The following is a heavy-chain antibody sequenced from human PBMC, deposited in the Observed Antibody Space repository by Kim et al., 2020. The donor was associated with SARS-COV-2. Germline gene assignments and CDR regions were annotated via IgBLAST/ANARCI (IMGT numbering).Heavy chain of an antibody. Sequence: GESLRLSCAASGFTFSSYAMSWVRQAPGKGLEWVSTISGSGDSTYYADSVKGRFTISRDNSKNTLYLQLNSLRAEDTAIYYCAKDRGSGSYAPIFGMDVW. D-gene: IGHD3-10*01. CDR1: GFTFSSYA. CDR3: AKDRGSGSYAPIFGMDV. V-gene: IGHV3-23*01. CDR2: ISGSGDST. J-gene: IGHJ6*01.